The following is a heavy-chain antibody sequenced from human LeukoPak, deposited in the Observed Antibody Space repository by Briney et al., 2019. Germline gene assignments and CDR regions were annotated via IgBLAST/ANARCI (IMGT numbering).Heavy chain of an antibody. J-gene: IGHJ3*02. V-gene: IGHV3-30-3*01. CDR1: GFTFSSYA. CDR3: LTVVETTIAAFDI. D-gene: IGHD1-26*01. Sequence: GGSLRLSCAASGFTFSSYAMHWVRQAPGKGLEGVAVISYDGSNKYYADSVNDRFTISRDNTKNTLYLQMNSLRVEDTAVYYCLTVVETTIAAFDIWGQGKMVTVSS. CDR2: ISYDGSNK.